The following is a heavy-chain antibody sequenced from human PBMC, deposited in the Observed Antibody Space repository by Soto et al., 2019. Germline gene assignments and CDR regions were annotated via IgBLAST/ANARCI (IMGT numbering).Heavy chain of an antibody. CDR1: GGSISSGVFY. V-gene: IGHV4-31*03. Sequence: QVQLQESGPGLVKPSETLALTCTVSGGSISSGVFYWNWIRQHPGKGLEWIGYLSYSGRTYYNPSLRTRLSMSVDTSKNQFSLTLSSVTAADTAVYYCASTVGAFQGLDVWGHGTTVTVSS. D-gene: IGHD1-26*01. CDR3: ASTVGAFQGLDV. J-gene: IGHJ6*02. CDR2: LSYSGRT.